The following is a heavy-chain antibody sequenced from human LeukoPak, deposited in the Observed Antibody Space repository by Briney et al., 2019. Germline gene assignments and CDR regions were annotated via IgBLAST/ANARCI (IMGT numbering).Heavy chain of an antibody. CDR3: ARDYDFWSGHAYYFDY. CDR2: INPNSGGT. V-gene: IGHV1-2*02. CDR1: GYTFTGYY. J-gene: IGHJ4*02. D-gene: IGHD3-3*01. Sequence: GASVKVSCKASGYTFTGYYMHWVRQAPGQGLEWMGWINPNSGGTNYAQKFQGRVTMTRDTSISTAYMELSRLRSDDTAVYYCARDYDFWSGHAYYFDYWGQGTLVTVSS.